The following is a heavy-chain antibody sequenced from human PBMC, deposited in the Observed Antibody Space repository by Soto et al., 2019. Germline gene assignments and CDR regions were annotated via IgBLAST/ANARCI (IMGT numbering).Heavy chain of an antibody. CDR3: ARVNPWFGDYGMDV. J-gene: IGHJ6*02. Sequence: GGSLRLSCAASGFTFSSYDMHWVRQATGKGLEWVSAIGTAGDTYYPGSVKGRFTISRENAKNSLYLQMNSLRAGDTAVYYCARVNPWFGDYGMDVWGQGTTVSVSS. D-gene: IGHD3-10*01. V-gene: IGHV3-13*01. CDR2: IGTAGDT. CDR1: GFTFSSYD.